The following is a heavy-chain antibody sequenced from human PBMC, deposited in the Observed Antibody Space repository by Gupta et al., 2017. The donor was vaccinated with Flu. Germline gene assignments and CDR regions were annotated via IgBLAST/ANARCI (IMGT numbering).Heavy chain of an antibody. D-gene: IGHD3-10*01. CDR1: GFTFSIDH. CDR2: IGNGGDT. J-gene: IGHJ4*02. Sequence: EVQLVESGGGLVQPGGYLRLSCAASGFTFSIDHMHWVRKATGEGLVWVSGIGNGGDTHYPDSVKGRFTISRENANNALYLQMDSLRAGDTGVYYCVRGRGDRFDYWGQGTLVTVSS. CDR3: VRGRGDRFDY. V-gene: IGHV3-13*01.